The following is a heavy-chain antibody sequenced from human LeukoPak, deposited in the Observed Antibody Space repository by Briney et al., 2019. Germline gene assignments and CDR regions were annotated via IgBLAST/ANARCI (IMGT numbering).Heavy chain of an antibody. Sequence: GGSLRLSCAASGFTFSSYGMSWVRQAPGKGLEWVSAISGSGGSTYYADSVKGRFTISRDNSKNTLYLQMNSLRAEDTAIYYCANGGWYFDYWGQGTLVTVSS. J-gene: IGHJ4*02. CDR3: ANGGWYFDY. V-gene: IGHV3-23*01. D-gene: IGHD6-19*01. CDR1: GFTFSSYG. CDR2: ISGSGGST.